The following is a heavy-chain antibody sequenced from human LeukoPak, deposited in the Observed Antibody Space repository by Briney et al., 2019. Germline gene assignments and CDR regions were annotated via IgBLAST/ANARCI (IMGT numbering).Heavy chain of an antibody. CDR3: ARAGAYYYGTLDAFAI. J-gene: IGHJ3*02. V-gene: IGHV3-21*01. CDR2: ISSSSSYI. D-gene: IGHD3-10*01. CDR1: GFTFSSYS. Sequence: GGSLRLSCAASGFTFSSYSMNWVRQAPGKGLEWVSSISSSSSYIYYADSVKGRFTISRDNSKNTLYLQMNSLRAEDTAVYYCARAGAYYYGTLDAFAIWGQGTMVTVSS.